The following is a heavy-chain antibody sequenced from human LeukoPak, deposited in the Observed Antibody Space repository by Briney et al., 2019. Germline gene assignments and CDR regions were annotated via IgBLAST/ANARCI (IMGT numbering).Heavy chain of an antibody. CDR3: VHDIVVVPAADDAFDI. CDR2: IIPILGMA. D-gene: IGHD2-2*01. Sequence: ASVKVSCKASGYTFTGYYMHWVRQAPGQGLEWMGRIIPILGMANYAQRFQGRVTITADKSTSTAYMELSSLSSEDTAVYYCVHDIVVVPAADDAFDIWGQGTMVTVSS. V-gene: IGHV1-69*02. CDR1: GYTFTGYY. J-gene: IGHJ3*02.